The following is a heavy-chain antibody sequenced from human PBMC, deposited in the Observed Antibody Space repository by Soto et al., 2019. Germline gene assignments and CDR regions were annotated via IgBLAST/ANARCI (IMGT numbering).Heavy chain of an antibody. CDR2: IIPVFGTP. D-gene: IGHD2-15*01. CDR3: ATAKSCIGAAAVGYYHYGLDV. J-gene: IGHJ6*04. Sequence: SVKVSCKASGDTFNNYAMSGVRQAPGEGLEWMGGIIPVFGTPIFAQKVQGRVTITADKSTSTAYLELSSLSSADTAVYYCATAKSCIGAAAVGYYHYGLDVWGKGTTVTVSP. V-gene: IGHV1-69*06. CDR1: GDTFNNYA.